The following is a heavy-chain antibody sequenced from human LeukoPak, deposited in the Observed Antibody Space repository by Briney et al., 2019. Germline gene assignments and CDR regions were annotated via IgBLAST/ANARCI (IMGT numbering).Heavy chain of an antibody. J-gene: IGHJ3*02. Sequence: GGSLRLFCAASGFTFSSYWMHWVRQAPGKGLVWVSRINSDGSSISYADSVKGRFTISRDNAKNTLYLQMNSLRVEDTAVYYCTRSGGDAFDIWGQGTMVTVSS. CDR3: TRSGGDAFDI. CDR2: INSDGSSI. CDR1: GFTFSSYW. V-gene: IGHV3-74*01. D-gene: IGHD1-26*01.